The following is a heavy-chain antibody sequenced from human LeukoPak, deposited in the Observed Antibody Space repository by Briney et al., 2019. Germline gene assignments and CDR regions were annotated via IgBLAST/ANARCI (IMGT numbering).Heavy chain of an antibody. D-gene: IGHD3-10*01. CDR1: GGSISSSNW. CDR3: ARGTPHFFGSGSYYLGSWFDP. CDR2: IYHSGST. V-gene: IGHV4-4*02. J-gene: IGHJ5*02. Sequence: SETLSLTCAVSGGSISSSNWWSWVRQPPGKGLERIGEIYHSGSTNYNPSLKSRVTISVDNSKNQFSLKLTSVTAADTGVYYCARGTPHFFGSGSYYLGSWFDPWGQGTLVTVSS.